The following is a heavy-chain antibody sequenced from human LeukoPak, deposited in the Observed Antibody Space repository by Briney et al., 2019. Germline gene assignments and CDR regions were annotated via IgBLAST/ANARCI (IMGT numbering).Heavy chain of an antibody. CDR1: GYTFTGYY. J-gene: IGHJ3*02. CDR3: ARDSQLSRAFGFYI. Sequence: ASVKVSCKASGYTFTGYYMHWVRQAPGQGLEWMGWINPNSGGTNYAQKFQGRVTMTRDTSISTAYMELSRLRSDDTAVYYCARDSQLSRAFGFYIWGQGTMVTVSS. V-gene: IGHV1-2*02. CDR2: INPNSGGT. D-gene: IGHD2-2*01.